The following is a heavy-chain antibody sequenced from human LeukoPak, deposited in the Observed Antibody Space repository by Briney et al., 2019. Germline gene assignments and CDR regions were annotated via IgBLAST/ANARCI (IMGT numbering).Heavy chain of an antibody. J-gene: IGHJ5*02. CDR2: IYTSGST. CDR3: ARLRGVAATLRDWFDP. V-gene: IGHV4-4*09. D-gene: IGHD2-15*01. Sequence: SETLSLTCTVSGGSISSYYWSWIRQPPGKGLEWIGYIYTSGSTNYNPSLKSRVTISVDTSKNQFSLKLSSVTAADTAVYYCARLRGVAATLRDWFDPWGQRTLVTLSS. CDR1: GGSISSYY.